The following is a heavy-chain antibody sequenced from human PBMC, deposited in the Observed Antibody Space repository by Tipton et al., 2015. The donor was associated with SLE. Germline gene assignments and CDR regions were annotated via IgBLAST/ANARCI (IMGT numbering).Heavy chain of an antibody. J-gene: IGHJ4*02. D-gene: IGHD6-19*01. V-gene: IGHV4-39*01. CDR2: IYYSGST. CDR1: GGSISSSSYY. CDR3: ASSSPGYTSGGGSLDY. Sequence: TLSLTCTVSGGSISSSSYYWGWIRQPPGKGLEWIGSIYYSGSTYYTPSLKSRVTISVDTSKNQFSLKLSSVTAAATAVYYCASSSPGYTSGGGSLDYWGQGTLVTVSS.